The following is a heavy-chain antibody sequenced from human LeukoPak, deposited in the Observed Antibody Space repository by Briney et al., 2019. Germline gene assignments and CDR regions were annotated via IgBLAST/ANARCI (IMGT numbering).Heavy chain of an antibody. CDR1: GFFFSSYA. J-gene: IGHJ4*02. V-gene: IGHV3-23*01. D-gene: IGHD2-15*01. Sequence: QAGGSLRLSCGTSGFFFSSYAMSWVRQAPGKGLEWVSAMSSGDDGRYYAASVRGRFTISRDTSRSTLYLQMNSQRAEEAAVYYCAKAPVTSCRGAFCYPFDYWGQGTLVTVSS. CDR2: MSSGDDGR. CDR3: AKAPVTSCRGAFCYPFDY.